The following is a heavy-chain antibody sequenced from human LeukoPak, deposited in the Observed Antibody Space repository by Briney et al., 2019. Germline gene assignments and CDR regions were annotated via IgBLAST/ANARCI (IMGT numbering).Heavy chain of an antibody. V-gene: IGHV4-38-2*02. CDR3: ARDGYNWGGHFDY. D-gene: IGHD5-24*01. Sequence: SETLSLTCTVSGYSISSGYYWGWIRQPPGKGLEWIGSIYHSGSTYYNPSLKSRVTISVDTSKNQFSLKLSSVTAADTAVYYCARDGYNWGGHFDYWGQGTLVTVSS. CDR1: GYSISSGYY. CDR2: IYHSGST. J-gene: IGHJ4*02.